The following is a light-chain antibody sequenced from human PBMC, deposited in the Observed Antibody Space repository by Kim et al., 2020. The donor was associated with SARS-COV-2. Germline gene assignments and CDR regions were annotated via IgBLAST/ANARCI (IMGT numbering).Light chain of an antibody. CDR1: QNIGGSY. J-gene: IGKJ5*01. CDR2: GTS. CDR3: QHYGSSPPIT. V-gene: IGKV3-20*01. Sequence: EVVLTQSPGTLSLSPGERATLSCRASQNIGGSYLAWYQQKPGQAPRLLIYGTSNRATGIPDRFSGSGSGTDFTLTISRLEPEDFAVFYCQHYGSSPPITFGQGTRLEI.